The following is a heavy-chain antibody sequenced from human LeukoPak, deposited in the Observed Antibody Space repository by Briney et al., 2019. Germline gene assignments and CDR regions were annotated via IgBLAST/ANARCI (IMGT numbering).Heavy chain of an antibody. CDR2: IKNDETNT. CDR1: GITFSNYY. CDR3: ARSASTSYSYMDV. Sequence: PGGSLRLSCAASGITFSNYYMHWVRQAPGKGLVWVSRIKNDETNTDYADSVKGRFTISRDNAKNTLYLQMNSLRAEDTAVYYCARSASTSYSYMDVWGKGTTVTVSS. J-gene: IGHJ6*03. D-gene: IGHD4-11*01. V-gene: IGHV3-74*01.